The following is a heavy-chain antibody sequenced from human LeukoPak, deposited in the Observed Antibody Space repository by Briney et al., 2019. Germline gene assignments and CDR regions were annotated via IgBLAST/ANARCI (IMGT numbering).Heavy chain of an antibody. CDR2: IKQDGSEK. D-gene: IGHD2-15*01. Sequence: GGSLRLSCAASGFTFSNYWMSWVRQAPGKGLEWVANIKQDGSEKYYVDSVKGRFTISRDNAKNSLFLQMTSLRAEDTAVYYCTRGMTSGSIYWGQGTLVTVSS. CDR3: TRGMTSGSIY. J-gene: IGHJ4*02. V-gene: IGHV3-7*01. CDR1: GFTFSNYW.